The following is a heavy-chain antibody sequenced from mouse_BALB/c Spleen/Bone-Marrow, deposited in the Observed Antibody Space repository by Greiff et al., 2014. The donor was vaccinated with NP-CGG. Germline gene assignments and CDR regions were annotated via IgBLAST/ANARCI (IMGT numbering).Heavy chain of an antibody. V-gene: IGHV1-87*01. CDR1: GYTFTSYW. D-gene: IGHD2-1*01. CDR3: ARDGNYPAWFAY. Sequence: VKLMESGAELARPGASVKLSCKASGYTFTSYWMQWVKQRPGQGLEWIGAIYPGDGDTRYTQKFKGKATLTADKSSSTAYMQLSSLASEDSAVYYCARDGNYPAWFAYWGQGTLVTVSA. CDR2: IYPGDGDT. J-gene: IGHJ3*01.